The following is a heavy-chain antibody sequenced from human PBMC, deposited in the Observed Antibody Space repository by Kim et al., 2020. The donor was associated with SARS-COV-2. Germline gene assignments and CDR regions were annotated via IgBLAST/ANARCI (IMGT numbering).Heavy chain of an antibody. CDR3: AREIVKEIVVVTNYYYYYGMDV. CDR1: GFTFSSYS. Sequence: GGSLRLSCAASGFTFSSYSMNWVRQAPGKGLEWVSSISSSSSYIYYADSVKGRFTISRDNAKNSLYLQMNSLRAEDTAVYYCAREIVKEIVVVTNYYYYYGMDVWGQGTTVTVSS. V-gene: IGHV3-21*01. D-gene: IGHD3-22*01. CDR2: ISSSSSYI. J-gene: IGHJ6*02.